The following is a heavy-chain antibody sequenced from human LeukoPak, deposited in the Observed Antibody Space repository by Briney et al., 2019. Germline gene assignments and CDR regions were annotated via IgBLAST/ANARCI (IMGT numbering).Heavy chain of an antibody. CDR2: IWSDGTKK. J-gene: IGHJ4*02. D-gene: IGHD6-19*01. Sequence: PGRSLRLSCAASGFTLSSYGMHWVRQAPGKGLQWVALIWSDGTKKYYADSVKGRFTISRDNSKNTLYLQMNSLRAEDTAVYYCARDLGYSSGHPFDYWGQGTLVTVSS. V-gene: IGHV3-33*08. CDR3: ARDLGYSSGHPFDY. CDR1: GFTLSSYG.